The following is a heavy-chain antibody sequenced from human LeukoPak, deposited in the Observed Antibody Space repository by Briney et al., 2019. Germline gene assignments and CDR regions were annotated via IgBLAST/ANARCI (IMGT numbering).Heavy chain of an antibody. CDR2: VSSSGSGI. Sequence: GGSLRLSCAASRFTFSTYSMNWVRQAPGKGLEWVSYVSSSGSGIYYADSVKGRFTISRDNAKNSLYLQMNSLRDEDAAVYYCARDPSVYCSGGSCYLDYWGQGTLVTVSS. CDR1: RFTFSTYS. D-gene: IGHD2-15*01. CDR3: ARDPSVYCSGGSCYLDY. J-gene: IGHJ4*02. V-gene: IGHV3-48*02.